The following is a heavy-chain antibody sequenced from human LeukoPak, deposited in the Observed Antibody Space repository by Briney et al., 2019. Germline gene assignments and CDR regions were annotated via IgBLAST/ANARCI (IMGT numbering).Heavy chain of an antibody. J-gene: IGHJ6*02. V-gene: IGHV3-30*18. CDR2: ISYDGSNK. D-gene: IGHD6-6*01. CDR1: GFTFSSYG. Sequence: GGSLRLSCAASGFTFSSYGMHWVRQAPGKGLEWVAVISYDGSNKYFGDSVKGRFTISRDNSKNTLYLQMNSLRAEDTAVYYCAKARPAIAARVGYYYYGMDVWGQGTTVTVSS. CDR3: AKARPAIAARVGYYYYGMDV.